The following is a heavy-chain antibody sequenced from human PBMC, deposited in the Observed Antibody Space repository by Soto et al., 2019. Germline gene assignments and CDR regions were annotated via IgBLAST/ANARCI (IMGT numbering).Heavy chain of an antibody. J-gene: IGHJ3*02. V-gene: IGHV4-30-4*01. D-gene: IGHD5-18*01. Sequence: SETLSLTCTVSGGSISSGDYYWSWIRQPPGKGLEWIGYIYYSGSTYYNPSLKSRVTISVDTSKNQFSLKLSSVTAADTAVSYCARSGGQLWDDAFDIWGQGTMVTVSS. CDR1: GGSISSGDYY. CDR3: ARSGGQLWDDAFDI. CDR2: IYYSGST.